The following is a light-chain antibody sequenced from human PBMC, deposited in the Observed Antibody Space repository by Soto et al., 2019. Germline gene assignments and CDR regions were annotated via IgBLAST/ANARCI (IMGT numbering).Light chain of an antibody. Sequence: QSALTQPASVSGSPGQSITISCAGTSGEVGGYNHVAWYQQHPGKAPKLMIYEVSKRPSGVSNRFSGSKSGNTASLNISGLRAEDEADYYCISYTGSSTSYVFGTGTKVTVL. V-gene: IGLV2-14*01. CDR1: SGEVGGYNH. CDR2: EVS. J-gene: IGLJ1*01. CDR3: ISYTGSSTSYV.